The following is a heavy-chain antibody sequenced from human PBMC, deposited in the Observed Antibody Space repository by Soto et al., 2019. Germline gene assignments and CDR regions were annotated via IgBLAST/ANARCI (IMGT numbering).Heavy chain of an antibody. Sequence: GGSLRLSCAASGFTFSSYSMNWVRQAPGKGLEWVSSISSSSSYIYYADSVKGRFTISRDNAKNSLYLQMNSLRAEDTAVYYCARDPARPCHMITFGPFDIWGQGTMVTVSS. CDR1: GFTFSSYS. V-gene: IGHV3-21*01. CDR3: ARDPARPCHMITFGPFDI. D-gene: IGHD3-16*01. J-gene: IGHJ3*02. CDR2: ISSSSSYI.